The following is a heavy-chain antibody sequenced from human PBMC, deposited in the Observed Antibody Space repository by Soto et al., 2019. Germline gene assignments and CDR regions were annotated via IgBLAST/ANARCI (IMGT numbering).Heavy chain of an antibody. CDR3: ARRATAGYNWFDP. D-gene: IGHD5-18*01. Sequence: SETLSLTCTVSGGSVSSGTYYWSWIRQPPGKGLEWIGYIYYSGSTNYNPSLKSRVTISVDTSKNQFSLKLSSVTAADTAVYYCARRATAGYNWFDPWGQGTRVTVSS. CDR2: IYYSGST. V-gene: IGHV4-61*01. CDR1: GGSVSSGTYY. J-gene: IGHJ5*02.